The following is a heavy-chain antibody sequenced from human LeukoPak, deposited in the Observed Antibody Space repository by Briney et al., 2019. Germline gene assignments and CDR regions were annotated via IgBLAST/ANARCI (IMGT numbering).Heavy chain of an antibody. CDR1: GGSISSGDYY. CDR2: INYSGNT. CDR3: ASTNCSSASCYGANWFDP. J-gene: IGHJ5*02. D-gene: IGHD2-2*01. Sequence: SETLSLTRTVSGGSISSGDYYWSWIRQPPGKGLEWIGYINYSGNTFHYNPSLKNRVTISVDTSKNRFSLRLSSVTAADTAVYYCASTNCSSASCYGANWFDPWGQGTLVTVSS. V-gene: IGHV4-30-4*08.